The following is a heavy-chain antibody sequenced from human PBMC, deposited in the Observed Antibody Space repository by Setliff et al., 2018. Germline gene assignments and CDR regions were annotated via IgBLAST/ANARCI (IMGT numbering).Heavy chain of an antibody. V-gene: IGHV7-4-1*02. CDR1: GYTFTSYA. CDR3: ARPYSSSARWYFDL. Sequence: ASVKVSCKASGYTFTSYAMNWVRQAPGQGLEWMGWINTNIGNPTYAQGFTGRFVFSLDTSVSTAYLQISSLKAEDTAVYYCARPYSSSARWYFDLWGRGTLVTVSS. D-gene: IGHD6-6*01. J-gene: IGHJ2*01. CDR2: INTNIGNP.